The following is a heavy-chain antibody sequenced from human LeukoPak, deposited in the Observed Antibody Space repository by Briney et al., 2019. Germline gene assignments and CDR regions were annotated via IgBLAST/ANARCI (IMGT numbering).Heavy chain of an antibody. CDR1: GFTFDDYG. V-gene: IGHV3-20*04. J-gene: IGHJ3*02. CDR3: ARDISLRLGELSFGDDAFDI. D-gene: IGHD3-16*02. Sequence: GGSLRVSCAAPGFTFDDYGMSWVRQAPGKGLEWVSGINWNGGSTGYADSVKGRFTISRDNAKNSLYLQMNSLRAQDTALYYCARDISLRLGELSFGDDAFDIWGQGTMVTVSS. CDR2: INWNGGST.